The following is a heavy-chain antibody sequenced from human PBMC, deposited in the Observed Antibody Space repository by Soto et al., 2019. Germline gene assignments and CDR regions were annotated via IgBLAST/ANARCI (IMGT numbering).Heavy chain of an antibody. J-gene: IGHJ4*02. CDR1: GFTFSSYS. D-gene: IGHD6-6*01. V-gene: IGHV3-21*01. CDR3: ARGGSIAARPLDY. Sequence: GGSLRLSCAASGFTFSSYSMNWVRQAPGKGLEWVSSISSSSSYIYYADSVKGRFTISRDNAKNSLYLQMNSLRAEDTAVYYCARGGSIAARPLDYWGQGTLVTVSS. CDR2: ISSSSSYI.